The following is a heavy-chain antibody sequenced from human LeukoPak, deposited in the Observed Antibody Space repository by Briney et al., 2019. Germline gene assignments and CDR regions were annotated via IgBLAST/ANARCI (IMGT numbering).Heavy chain of an antibody. V-gene: IGHV3-23*01. Sequence: GGSLRLSCAASGFTFSAYGMSWVRQVPGKGLEWVSAISDSGGNTYYADFVRGRFTISRDNSKNTLYLQMNSLRAEDTAMYFCAKDAGRSDVDYFDYWGQGTLVTVSS. D-gene: IGHD1-26*01. J-gene: IGHJ4*02. CDR3: AKDAGRSDVDYFDY. CDR2: ISDSGGNT. CDR1: GFTFSAYG.